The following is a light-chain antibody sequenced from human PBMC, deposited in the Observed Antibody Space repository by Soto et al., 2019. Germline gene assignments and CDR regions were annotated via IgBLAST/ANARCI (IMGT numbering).Light chain of an antibody. CDR3: SSFASSNTWV. Sequence: QSALTQPPSASGSPGQSVTISCTGTSSLVGAYNYVSWYQQHAGKAPKLVIYEVTKRPSGVPDRFSGSKSANTVSLTVSGLQAEDEADYYCSSFASSNTWVFGGGTKLTVL. J-gene: IGLJ3*02. V-gene: IGLV2-8*01. CDR2: EVT. CDR1: SSLVGAYNY.